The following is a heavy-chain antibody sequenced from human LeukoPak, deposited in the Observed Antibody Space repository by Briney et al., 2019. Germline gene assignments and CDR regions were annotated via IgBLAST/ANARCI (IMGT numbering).Heavy chain of an antibody. CDR3: AKDRRYSSSWFSY. CDR1: GFTFSSYA. V-gene: IGHV3-23*01. CDR2: ISGSGGST. D-gene: IGHD6-13*01. Sequence: GGSLRLSCAASGFTFSSYAMSWVRQAPGKGLEWVSAISGSGGSTYYAHSVKGRFTISRDNSKNTLYLQMNSLRAEDTAVYYCAKDRRYSSSWFSYWGQGTLVTVSS. J-gene: IGHJ4*02.